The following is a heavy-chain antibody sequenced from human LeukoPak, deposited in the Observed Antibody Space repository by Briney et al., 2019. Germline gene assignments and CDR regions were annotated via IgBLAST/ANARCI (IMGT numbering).Heavy chain of an antibody. CDR1: GYTFTSYG. J-gene: IGHJ4*02. Sequence: GASVKVSCKASGYTFTSYGISWVRQAPGQGLEWMGWISAYNGNTNYAQKLQGRVTMTTDTSTSTAYMELRSLRSEDTAVYYCARDLDYIAAAGTVDYWGQGTLVTVSS. CDR2: ISAYNGNT. D-gene: IGHD6-13*01. V-gene: IGHV1-18*01. CDR3: ARDLDYIAAAGTVDY.